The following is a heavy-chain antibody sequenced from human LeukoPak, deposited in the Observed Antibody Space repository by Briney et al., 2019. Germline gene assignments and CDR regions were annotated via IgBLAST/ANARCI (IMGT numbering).Heavy chain of an antibody. CDR2: IRYDGSNK. Sequence: PGGSLRLSCAASGFTFSSYGMHWVRQAPGKGLEWVAFIRYDGSNKYYADSVKGRFTISRDNSKNTLYLQMNSLRAEDTAVCYCAKLKGSSWSGAFDYWGQGTLVTVSS. J-gene: IGHJ4*02. CDR1: GFTFSSYG. V-gene: IGHV3-30*02. D-gene: IGHD6-13*01. CDR3: AKLKGSSWSGAFDY.